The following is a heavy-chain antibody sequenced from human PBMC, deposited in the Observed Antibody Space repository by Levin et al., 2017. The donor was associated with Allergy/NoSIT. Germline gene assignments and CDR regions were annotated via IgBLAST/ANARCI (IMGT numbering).Heavy chain of an antibody. J-gene: IGHJ3*02. CDR1: GFTFSSYG. CDR3: ARGGPCSGGSCYSLGRRSGAFDI. Sequence: GGSLRLSCAASGFTFSSYGMHWVRQAPGKGLEWVAVIWYDGSNKYYADSVKGRFTISRDNSKNTLYLQMNSLRAEDTAVYYCARGGPCSGGSCYSLGRRSGAFDIWGQGTMVTVSS. D-gene: IGHD2-15*01. CDR2: IWYDGSNK. V-gene: IGHV3-33*01.